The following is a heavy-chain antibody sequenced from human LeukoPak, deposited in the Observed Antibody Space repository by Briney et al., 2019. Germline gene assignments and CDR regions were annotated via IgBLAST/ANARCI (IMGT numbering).Heavy chain of an antibody. J-gene: IGHJ5*01. CDR1: GGSISSYY. V-gene: IGHV4-4*07. CDR3: ARDISGDWFDS. CDR2: ISGSGGT. D-gene: IGHD2-8*02. Sequence: SETLSLTCTVSGGSISSYYWSWIRRPAGKGLEWIGRISGSGGTNYSPSLKSRVTMSVDTSKNQFFLKLRSVTAADTAVYYCARDISGDWFDSWGQGTLVTVSS.